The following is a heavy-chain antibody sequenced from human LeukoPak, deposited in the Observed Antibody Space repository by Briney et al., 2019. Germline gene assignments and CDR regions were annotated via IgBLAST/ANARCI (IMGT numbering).Heavy chain of an antibody. CDR1: GFTFNNYA. Sequence: GGSLRLSCAASGFTFNNYAMNWVRQAPGEGLQWVSGIGAGGTYTYYADSVKGRFTISRDNSKNTLFLQMNGLRAEDTAVYYCAKDARRTNGWYFFDYWGQGTLVTVSS. J-gene: IGHJ4*02. CDR3: AKDARRTNGWYFFDY. D-gene: IGHD6-19*01. V-gene: IGHV3-23*01. CDR2: IGAGGTYT.